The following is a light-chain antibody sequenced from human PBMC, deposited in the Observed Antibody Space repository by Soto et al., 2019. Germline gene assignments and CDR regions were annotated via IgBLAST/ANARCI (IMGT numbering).Light chain of an antibody. CDR2: GAS. Sequence: EIVLTQSPGTLSLSPGERATLSCRASQSISSGYLAWYQQKPGQAPRLLIYGASSRATGIPDRFSGSGSETDFTLTISRLEPEDFSVYYCQRYGTALTWTFGQGPKVEIK. V-gene: IGKV3-20*01. CDR3: QRYGTALTWT. CDR1: QSISSGY. J-gene: IGKJ1*01.